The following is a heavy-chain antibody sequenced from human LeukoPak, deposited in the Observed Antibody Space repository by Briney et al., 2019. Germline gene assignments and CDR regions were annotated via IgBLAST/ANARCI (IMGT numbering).Heavy chain of an antibody. CDR1: GGSISSSSYY. CDR2: IYYSGST. Sequence: SETLSLTCTVSGGSISSSSYYWGWIRQPPGKGLEWIGSIYYSGSTYYNPSLKSRVTISVDTSKNQFSLKLSSVTAADTAVYYCARDRYSSGWKEYYYGMDVWGQGTTVTVSS. CDR3: ARDRYSSGWKEYYYGMDV. V-gene: IGHV4-39*07. J-gene: IGHJ6*02. D-gene: IGHD6-19*01.